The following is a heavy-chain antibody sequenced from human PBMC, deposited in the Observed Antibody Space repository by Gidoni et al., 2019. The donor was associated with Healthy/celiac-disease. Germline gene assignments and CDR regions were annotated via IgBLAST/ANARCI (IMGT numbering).Heavy chain of an antibody. Sequence: QVQLVESGGGVVQPGRSLRLSCAASGFTFSSYGMHWVRQAPGKGLEWVAVIWYDGSNKYYADSVKGRFTISRDNSKNTLYLQMNSLRAEDTAVYYCAREQREIPPSYYYYGMDVWGQGTTVTVSS. V-gene: IGHV3-33*01. CDR3: AREQREIPPSYYYYGMDV. D-gene: IGHD6-25*01. CDR2: IWYDGSNK. CDR1: GFTFSSYG. J-gene: IGHJ6*02.